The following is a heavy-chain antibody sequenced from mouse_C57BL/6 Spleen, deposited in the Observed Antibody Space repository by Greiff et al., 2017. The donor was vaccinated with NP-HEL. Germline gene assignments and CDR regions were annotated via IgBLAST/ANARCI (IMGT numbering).Heavy chain of an antibody. Sequence: VQVVESGPGLVQPSQSLSITCTVSGFSLTSYGVHWVRQSPGKGLEWLGVIWSGGSTDYNAAFIYRLSISKDNSKSQVFFKMNSLQADDTAIYYCARAHYYGSSYGDAMDYWGQGTSVTVSS. CDR1: GFSLTSYG. V-gene: IGHV2-2*01. CDR2: IWSGGST. D-gene: IGHD1-1*01. CDR3: ARAHYYGSSYGDAMDY. J-gene: IGHJ4*01.